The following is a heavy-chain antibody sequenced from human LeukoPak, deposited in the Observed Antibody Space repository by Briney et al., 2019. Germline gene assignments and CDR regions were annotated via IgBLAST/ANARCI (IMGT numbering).Heavy chain of an antibody. CDR2: ISGSGNTI. V-gene: IGHV3-23*01. J-gene: IGHJ6*02. CDR3: ARDGQNGSPYATDV. D-gene: IGHD3-10*01. CDR1: GFSFSSYA. Sequence: GGSLRLSCAASGFSFSSYALNWVRQGPGKGLEWVSTISGSGNTIYYADSVKGRFTISRDNSKNTLYLQMNSLRVEDTAIYYCARDGQNGSPYATDVWGQGTTVTVSS.